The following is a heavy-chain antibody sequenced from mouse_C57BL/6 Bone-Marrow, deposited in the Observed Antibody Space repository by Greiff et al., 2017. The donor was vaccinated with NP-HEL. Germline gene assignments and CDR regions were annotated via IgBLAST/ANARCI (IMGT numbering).Heavy chain of an antibody. Sequence: EVMLVESGGGLVKPGGSLKLSCAASGFTFSDCGMHWVRQAPEKGLEWVAYISSGSSTIYYADTVKGRFNISRDNAKNTLFLQMTSLRSEDTAMYYCAREGIYYYGSSYYFDYWGQGTTLTVSS. V-gene: IGHV5-17*01. J-gene: IGHJ2*01. CDR3: AREGIYYYGSSYYFDY. CDR2: ISSGSSTI. D-gene: IGHD1-1*01. CDR1: GFTFSDCG.